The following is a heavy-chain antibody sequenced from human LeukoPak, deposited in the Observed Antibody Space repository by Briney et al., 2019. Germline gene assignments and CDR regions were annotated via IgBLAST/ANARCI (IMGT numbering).Heavy chain of an antibody. CDR2: INEDGSEK. CDR1: AFTFNTYW. J-gene: IGHJ4*02. D-gene: IGHD3-22*01. V-gene: IGHV3-7*01. CDR3: ARLPRSGFFVD. Sequence: PGGSLRLSCAASAFTFNTYWMTWVRQAPGKGLEWVASINEDGSEKNYVDSVKGRFTISRDNTKNSLYLQMNSLRAEDTAVYYCARLPRSGFFVDWGQGALVTVSS.